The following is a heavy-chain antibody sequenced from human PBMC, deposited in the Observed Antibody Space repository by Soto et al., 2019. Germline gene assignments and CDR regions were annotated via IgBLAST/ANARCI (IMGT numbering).Heavy chain of an antibody. CDR1: GGIFSRHA. Sequence: QVQLVQSGAEVKKPGSSVKVSCKTSGGIFSRHAIDWVRQAPGQWLEWMGGIVPKLGTVIYPQNFQGIVTIFADGLTNTCYLELSGLTFEDTAVYYCARPRTYDYECYGYYGHQFDEWGQGTLVTVSS. CDR3: ARPRTYDYECYGYYGHQFDE. D-gene: IGHD3-22*01. V-gene: IGHV1-69*01. CDR2: IVPKLGTV. J-gene: IGHJ4*02.